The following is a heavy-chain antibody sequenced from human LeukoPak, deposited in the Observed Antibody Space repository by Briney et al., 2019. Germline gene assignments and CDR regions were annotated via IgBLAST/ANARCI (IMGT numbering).Heavy chain of an antibody. D-gene: IGHD2-15*01. Sequence: GGSLRLYCAASGFTFSDYYMSWIRQAPGKGLEWVSYISSSGSNKYYADSVKGRFTISRDNAKNSLYLQMNSLRPEDTAVYYCARSRYIVGGHFDYWGQGTLATVSS. CDR1: GFTFSDYY. V-gene: IGHV3-11*01. CDR2: ISSSGSNK. CDR3: ARSRYIVGGHFDY. J-gene: IGHJ4*02.